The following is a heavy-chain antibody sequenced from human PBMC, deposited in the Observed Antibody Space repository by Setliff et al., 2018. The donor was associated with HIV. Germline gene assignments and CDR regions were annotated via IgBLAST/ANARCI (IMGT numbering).Heavy chain of an antibody. V-gene: IGHV4-34*01. CDR3: AKSETILTDYSYYSYYLDV. CDR2: INHSGDS. Sequence: LSLTCAVYGGSLNNHFWTWIRQAPGKGLEWIAEINHSGDSNYSPSLKSRVTMSVDTSENQFSLKLSSVTAADTAVYYCAKSETILTDYSYYSYYLDVWGEGTTVTVSS. D-gene: IGHD3-9*01. J-gene: IGHJ6*03. CDR1: GGSLNNHF.